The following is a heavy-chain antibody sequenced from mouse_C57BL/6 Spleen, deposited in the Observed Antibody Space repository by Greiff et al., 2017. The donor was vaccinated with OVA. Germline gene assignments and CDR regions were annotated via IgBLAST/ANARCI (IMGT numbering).Heavy chain of an antibody. CDR1: GYTFTDYY. D-gene: IGHD2-1*01. CDR2: INPYNGGT. J-gene: IGHJ2*01. CDR3: AREADGKLYYFDY. Sequence: EVKLLESGPVLVKPGASVKMSCKASGYTFTDYYMNWVKQSHGKSLEWIGVINPYNGGTSYNQKFKGKATLTVDKSSSTAYMELNSLTSEDSAVYYCAREADGKLYYFDYWGQGTTLTVSS. V-gene: IGHV1-19*01.